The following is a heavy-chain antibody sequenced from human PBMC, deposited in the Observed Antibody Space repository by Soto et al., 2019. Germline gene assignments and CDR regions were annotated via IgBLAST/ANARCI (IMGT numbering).Heavy chain of an antibody. Sequence: QVQLVQSGAEVKKPGSSVKVSCKASGGTFSSYAISWVRQAPGQGLEWMGGIIPIFGTANYAQKFQGRVTIXXDXSXXTAYMELRSLRSEDTAVYYCARAHLPYSSSSARDYWGQGTLVTVSS. D-gene: IGHD6-6*01. CDR3: ARAHLPYSSSSARDY. V-gene: IGHV1-69*12. CDR1: GGTFSSYA. J-gene: IGHJ4*02. CDR2: IIPIFGTA.